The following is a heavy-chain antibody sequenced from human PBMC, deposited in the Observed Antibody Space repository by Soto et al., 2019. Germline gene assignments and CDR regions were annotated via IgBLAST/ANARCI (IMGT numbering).Heavy chain of an antibody. J-gene: IGHJ4*02. Sequence: GESLNISCKRSGSSFTSYSIGWVRQMLGKGLEWMGIIYPGDSDTRYSPSFPGQVTISADKSISTAYLQWSSLKASHTAKYYCAREPAYYDLGGYNDYWGQGTLVTVSS. D-gene: IGHD1-1*01. CDR1: GSSFTSYS. CDR2: IYPGDSDT. V-gene: IGHV5-51*01. CDR3: AREPAYYDLGGYNDY.